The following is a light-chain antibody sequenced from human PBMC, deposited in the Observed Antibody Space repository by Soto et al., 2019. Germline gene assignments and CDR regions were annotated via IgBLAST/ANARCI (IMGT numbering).Light chain of an antibody. CDR3: SSYTGSSTYVV. V-gene: IGLV2-14*01. J-gene: IGLJ2*01. Sequence: QSALTQPASVSGSPGQSITISCTGTSSDVGGYNYVSWYQQHPGKAPKLMIYDVSNRPSGVSNRCSGSKSGNTASLPISGLQAEDEADYYCSSYTGSSTYVVFGGGTKLTVL. CDR2: DVS. CDR1: SSDVGGYNY.